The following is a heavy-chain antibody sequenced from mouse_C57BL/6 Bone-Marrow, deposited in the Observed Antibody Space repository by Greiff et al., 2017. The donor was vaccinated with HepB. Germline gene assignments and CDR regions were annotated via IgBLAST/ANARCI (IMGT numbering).Heavy chain of an antibody. CDR1: GYTFTSYT. J-gene: IGHJ3*01. V-gene: IGHV1-4*01. CDR2: INPSSGYT. CDR3: ARSNRGFAY. Sequence: QVQLQQSGAELARPGASVKMSCKASGYTFTSYTMHWVKQRPGHGLEWIGYINPSSGYTKYNQKFKDKATLTADKSSSTAYMQLSSLTSEDSAVYYCARSNRGFAYWGQGTLVTVSA.